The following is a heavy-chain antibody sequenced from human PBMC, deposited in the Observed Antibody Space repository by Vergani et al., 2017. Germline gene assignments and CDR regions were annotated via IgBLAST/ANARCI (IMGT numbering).Heavy chain of an antibody. CDR1: GFTVSSNY. J-gene: IGHJ4*02. Sequence: EVQVVETGGGLVQPGGSLRLSCAASGFTVSSNYMSWVRQAPGKGLEWVSVIYSGGSTYYADSVKGRFIISRDNSKNKLYLQMNSLRAEDTAVYYCARSKDPGTFDYWGRGTLVTVSS. D-gene: IGHD4-11*01. V-gene: IGHV3-66*01. CDR3: ARSKDPGTFDY. CDR2: IYSGGST.